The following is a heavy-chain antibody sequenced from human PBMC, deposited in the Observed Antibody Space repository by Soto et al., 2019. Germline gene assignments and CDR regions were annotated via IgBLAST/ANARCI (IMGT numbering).Heavy chain of an antibody. CDR1: GFSFSNYS. CDR3: ARDRESGDLH. Sequence: EVQLVESGGGLVKPGGSLRLSCAASGFSFSNYSMTWVRQAPGKGLEWVSIISSRSSYMFYADSVKGRFTISRDNAKNSLDLQMNSLRAEDAAVYYCARDRESGDLHWGRGTLVTVSS. V-gene: IGHV3-21*06. J-gene: IGHJ4*02. CDR2: ISSRSSYM. D-gene: IGHD1-26*01.